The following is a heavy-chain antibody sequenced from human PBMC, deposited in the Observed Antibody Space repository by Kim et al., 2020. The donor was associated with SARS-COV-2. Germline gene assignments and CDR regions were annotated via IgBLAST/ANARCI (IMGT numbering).Heavy chain of an antibody. CDR1: GDSVSSNSAA. D-gene: IGHD5-18*01. CDR2: TYYRSKWYN. Sequence: SQTLSLTCAISGDSVSSNSAAWNWIRQSPSRGLEWLGRTYYRSKWYNDYTASVKSRITINPDTSKNLFSLQLNSVTPEDTAVYYCVREYSRSLLFDCWGQGTVVTVSS. V-gene: IGHV6-1*01. CDR3: VREYSRSLLFDC. J-gene: IGHJ4*02.